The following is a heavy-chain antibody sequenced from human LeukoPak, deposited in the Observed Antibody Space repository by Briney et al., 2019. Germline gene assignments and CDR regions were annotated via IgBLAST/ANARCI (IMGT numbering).Heavy chain of an antibody. CDR2: IYPGDSDT. D-gene: IGHD3-22*01. CDR3: ARESGPRSGFS. V-gene: IGHV5-51*01. CDR1: GYRFTNYW. Sequence: GESLQISCKGSGYRFTNYWIGWVRQIPGKGLGLMGIIYPGDSDTRYSPSFQGQVTISADKSISTAYLQWSSLKASDTAMYFCARESGPRSGFSWGQGTMVTVSS. J-gene: IGHJ3*01.